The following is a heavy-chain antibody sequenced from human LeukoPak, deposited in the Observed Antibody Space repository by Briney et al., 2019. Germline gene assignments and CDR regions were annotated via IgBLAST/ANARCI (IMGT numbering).Heavy chain of an antibody. D-gene: IGHD2-21*01. V-gene: IGHV3-21*01. CDR3: ARVGIVENWFDP. CDR2: ISSSSSYI. Sequence: GGSLRLSCAASGFTFSSYSMNWVCQAPGKGLEWVSSISSSSSYIYYADSVKGRFTISRDNAKNSLYLQMNSLRAEDTVVYYCARVGIVENWFDPWGQGTLVTVSS. J-gene: IGHJ5*02. CDR1: GFTFSSYS.